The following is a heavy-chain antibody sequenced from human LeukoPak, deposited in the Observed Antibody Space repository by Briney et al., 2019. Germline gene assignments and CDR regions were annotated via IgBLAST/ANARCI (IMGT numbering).Heavy chain of an antibody. V-gene: IGHV1-8*03. CDR2: MNPNSGNT. D-gene: IGHD5-24*01. CDR3: ARGEMATIKFDY. Sequence: ASVKVSRKASGYTFTSYDINWVRQATGQGVEWMGWMNPNSGNTAYAQTFQGRVTITRNTSISTAYMELSGLRSEDTAVYYCARGEMATIKFDYWGQGTLVTVSS. J-gene: IGHJ4*02. CDR1: GYTFTSYD.